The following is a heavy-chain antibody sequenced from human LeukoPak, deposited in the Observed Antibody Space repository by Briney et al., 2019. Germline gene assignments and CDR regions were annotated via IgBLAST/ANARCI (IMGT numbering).Heavy chain of an antibody. D-gene: IGHD6-19*01. CDR1: GGSFSGYY. J-gene: IGHJ5*02. CDR3: ASHSGWYGYWFDP. Sequence: SETLSLTCAVYGGSFSGYYWSWIRQPPGKGLEWIGEINHSGSTNYNPPLKSRVTISVDTSKNQFSLKLSSVTAADTAVYYCASHSGWYGYWFDPWGQGTLVTVSS. CDR2: INHSGST. V-gene: IGHV4-34*01.